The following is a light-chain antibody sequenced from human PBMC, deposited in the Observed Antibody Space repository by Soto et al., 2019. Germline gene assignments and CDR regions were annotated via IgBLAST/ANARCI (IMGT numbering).Light chain of an antibody. CDR2: WAT. Sequence: DMVLTQSPDSLSVSLGERATISCKSSQSVLYSSNNRNYLAWYRQRPRQPPELLIHWATTQNSGVTDRFSGSGSATNFTLSLSRLQLEDVAVYYCQYYFRSPYPVGQGTNQEIK. CDR1: QSVLYSSNNRNY. J-gene: IGKJ2*01. CDR3: QYYFRSPYP. V-gene: IGKV4-1*01.